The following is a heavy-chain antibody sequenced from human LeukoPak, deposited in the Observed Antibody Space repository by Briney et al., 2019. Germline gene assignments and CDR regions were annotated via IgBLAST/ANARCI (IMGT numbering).Heavy chain of an antibody. D-gene: IGHD1-26*01. V-gene: IGHV4-39*01. Sequence: ASETLSLTCTVSGGSVSSSFYYWGWNRQPPGKGLEWIGSMYFSGSTHYNPSLKSRVTISVDTSKNQFSLKLTSVTAADTAVYYCANAASYSVDYWGQGTLVTVSS. CDR3: ANAASYSVDY. CDR1: GGSVSSSFYY. CDR2: MYFSGST. J-gene: IGHJ4*02.